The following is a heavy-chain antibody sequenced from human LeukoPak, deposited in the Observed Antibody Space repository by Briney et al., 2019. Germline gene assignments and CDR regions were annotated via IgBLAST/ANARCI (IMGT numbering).Heavy chain of an antibody. D-gene: IGHD2-2*02. CDR2: ISGSVSGSGDSA. Sequence: GGSLRLSCAASGFSFGSYAMSWVRQAPGKGLEWVSEISGSVSGSGDSAHYADSVKGRFTISRDNSKKTLYLEMNSLRADDTAVYYCARLAPRDLGYCSSSSCYTYDYWGQGTLVTVSS. V-gene: IGHV3-23*01. CDR1: GFSFGSYA. CDR3: ARLAPRDLGYCSSSSCYTYDY. J-gene: IGHJ4*02.